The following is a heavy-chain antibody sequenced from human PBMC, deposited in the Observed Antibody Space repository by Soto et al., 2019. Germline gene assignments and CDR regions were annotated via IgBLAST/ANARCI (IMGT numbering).Heavy chain of an antibody. V-gene: IGHV1-69*13. CDR3: ARGYCSSTSCPKYYYYGMDV. D-gene: IGHD2-2*01. J-gene: IGHJ6*02. CDR1: GGTFSSYA. CDR2: IIPIFGTA. Sequence: ASVKFSCKASGGTFSSYAISWVRQAPGQGLEWMGGIIPIFGTANYAQKFQGRVTITADESTSTAYMELSSLRSEDTAVYYCARGYCSSTSCPKYYYYGMDVWGQGTTVTVSS.